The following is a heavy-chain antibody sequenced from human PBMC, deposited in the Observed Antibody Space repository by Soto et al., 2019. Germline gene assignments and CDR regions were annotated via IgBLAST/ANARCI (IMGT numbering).Heavy chain of an antibody. CDR3: ANTIGVEYGSSSPSQDV. V-gene: IGHV3-9*01. D-gene: IGHD6-6*01. J-gene: IGHJ6*02. Sequence: GGSLRLSCAASGFTFDDYAMHWVRQAPGKGLEWVSGISWNSGSIGYAESVKGRFTISRDNAKNSLYLQMNSLRAEDTAVYYCANTIGVEYGSSSPSQDVWGQGTTVTVS. CDR1: GFTFDDYA. CDR2: ISWNSGSI.